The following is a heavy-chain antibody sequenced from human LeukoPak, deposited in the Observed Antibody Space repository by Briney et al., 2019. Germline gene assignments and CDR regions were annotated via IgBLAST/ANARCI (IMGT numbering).Heavy chain of an antibody. CDR3: ARVARGYYDSSGYYYVRYYGMDV. Sequence: PSETLSLTCAVYGGSFSGYYWSWIRQPPGKGLEWIGEINHSGSTNYNPSLKSRVTISVDTSKNQFSLKLSSVTAADTAVYYCARVARGYYDSSGYYYVRYYGMDVWGQGTTVTVSS. D-gene: IGHD3-22*01. CDR2: INHSGST. J-gene: IGHJ6*02. CDR1: GGSFSGYY. V-gene: IGHV4-34*01.